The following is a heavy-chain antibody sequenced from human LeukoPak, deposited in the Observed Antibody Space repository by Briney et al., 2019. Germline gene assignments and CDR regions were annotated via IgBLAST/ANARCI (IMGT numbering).Heavy chain of an antibody. V-gene: IGHV3-21*01. Sequence: GGSPRLSCAASGFTFSSYGMNWARQAPGKGLGWVSSISTTSSYIYYANSVKGRFTISRDNAKNSLSLQMNSLGAEDTAVYYCARASWSYDKYTDVWGKGTTVTVSS. D-gene: IGHD3-22*01. CDR1: GFTFSSYG. J-gene: IGHJ6*04. CDR2: ISTTSSYI. CDR3: ARASWSYDKYTDV.